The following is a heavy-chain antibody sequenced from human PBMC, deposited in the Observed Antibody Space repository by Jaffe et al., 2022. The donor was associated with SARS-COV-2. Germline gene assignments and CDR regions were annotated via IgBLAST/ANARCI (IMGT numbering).Heavy chain of an antibody. Sequence: EVQLVESGGGLVQPGGSLRLSCAASGFTFSSYSMNWVRQAPGKGLEWVSYISSSSSTIYYADSVKGRFTISRDNAKNSLYLQMNSLRAEDTAVYYCARDRQQLEGVFDYWGQGTLVTVSS. D-gene: IGHD6-13*01. CDR2: ISSSSSTI. CDR1: GFTFSSYS. J-gene: IGHJ4*02. CDR3: ARDRQQLEGVFDY. V-gene: IGHV3-48*01.